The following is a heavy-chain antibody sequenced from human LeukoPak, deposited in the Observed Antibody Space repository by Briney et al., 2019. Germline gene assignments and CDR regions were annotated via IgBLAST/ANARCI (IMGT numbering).Heavy chain of an antibody. CDR1: GGSFSGYY. Sequence: SETLSLTCAVSGGSFSGYYWSWIRQPPGKGLEWIGEMNHSGSTNYNPSLKSRVTISVDTYKNQFSLKLSSVTAADTAVYYGARGLDGGCSSTSCYNWFDPWGQGTLVTVSS. V-gene: IGHV4-34*01. CDR3: ARGLDGGCSSTSCYNWFDP. D-gene: IGHD2-2*01. CDR2: MNHSGST. J-gene: IGHJ5*02.